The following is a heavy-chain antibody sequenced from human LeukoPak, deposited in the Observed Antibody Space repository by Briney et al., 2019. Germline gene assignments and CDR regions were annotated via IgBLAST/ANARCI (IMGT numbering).Heavy chain of an antibody. CDR3: ARSLPAATVGAFDY. Sequence: GGSLSLSCAASGFPFDDYGMSWVRQAPGKGLEWVSGINWNGGSTGYADSVKGRFTISRDNAKNSLYLQMNSLRAEDTALYYCARSLPAATVGAFDYWGQGTLVTVSS. CDR1: GFPFDDYG. J-gene: IGHJ4*02. CDR2: INWNGGST. V-gene: IGHV3-20*04. D-gene: IGHD2-2*01.